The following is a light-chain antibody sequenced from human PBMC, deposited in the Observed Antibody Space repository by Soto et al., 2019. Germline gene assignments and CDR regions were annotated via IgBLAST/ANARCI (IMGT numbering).Light chain of an antibody. V-gene: IGKV1-39*01. J-gene: IGKJ1*01. CDR3: QQSYSSPPT. Sequence: DIQMTQSPSTLYASVGDRVSITCRASQRVDRYLAWYQQKPGKAPQLLIYDASRLESGVPSRFSGSRSGPDFTLTISSLQPEDFATYYCQQSYSSPPTFGQGTKVDIK. CDR2: DAS. CDR1: QRVDRY.